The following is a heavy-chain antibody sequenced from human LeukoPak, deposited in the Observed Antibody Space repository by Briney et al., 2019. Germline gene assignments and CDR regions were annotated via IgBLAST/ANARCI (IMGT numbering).Heavy chain of an antibody. CDR3: ARHFGCSGSPSNFDY. J-gene: IGHJ4*02. CDR2: IYYSGTT. CDR1: GGPISSSSYY. D-gene: IGHD1-26*01. Sequence: SETLSLTCTVSGGPISSSSYYWGWIRQPPGKGLEWIGTIYYSGTTYYSPSLMSRVAISVDTSKNQFSLKLSSVTAADTAVYYCARHFGCSGSPSNFDYWGQGTQVTVSS. V-gene: IGHV4-39*01.